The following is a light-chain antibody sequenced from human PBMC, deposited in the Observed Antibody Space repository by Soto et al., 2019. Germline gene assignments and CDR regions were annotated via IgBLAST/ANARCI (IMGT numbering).Light chain of an antibody. CDR3: SSYTGSSTLYV. CDR2: EVS. J-gene: IGLJ1*01. V-gene: IGLV2-14*01. Sequence: QSALTQPASVSGSPGQSITISCTGTVGLVSWYQQHPGKVPKLMIFEVSNRPSGVSYRFSGSKSGNTASLTISGLQAEDEADYYCSSYTGSSTLYVFGTGTKVTVL. CDR1: VGL.